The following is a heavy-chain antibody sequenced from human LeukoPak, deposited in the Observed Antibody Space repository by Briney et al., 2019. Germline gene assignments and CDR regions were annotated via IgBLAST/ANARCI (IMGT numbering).Heavy chain of an antibody. J-gene: IGHJ3*02. Sequence: PSETLSLTCAVYGGSFSGYYWSWIRQPPGKGLEWIGEINHSGSTNYNPSLKSRVTISVDTSKNQFSLKLSSVTAADTAVYYCARRRAYGGKSVGAFDIWGQGTMVTVSS. V-gene: IGHV4-34*01. CDR3: ARRRAYGGKSVGAFDI. D-gene: IGHD4-23*01. CDR2: INHSGST. CDR1: GGSFSGYY.